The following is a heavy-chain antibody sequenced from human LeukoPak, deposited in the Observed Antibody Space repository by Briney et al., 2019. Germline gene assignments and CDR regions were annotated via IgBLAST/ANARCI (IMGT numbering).Heavy chain of an antibody. V-gene: IGHV3-23*01. CDR2: ITGSGGST. J-gene: IGHJ5*02. Sequence: QSGGSLRLSCAASGFTFSIYAMTWVRQAPGRGLEWVSAITGSGGSTYYADSVKGRFTISRDNSKNTLYLQMNSLRVEDTAVYYCAKGYGTTGTASSNWFDPWGQGTLVTVSS. CDR1: GFTFSIYA. CDR3: AKGYGTTGTASSNWFDP. D-gene: IGHD1-1*01.